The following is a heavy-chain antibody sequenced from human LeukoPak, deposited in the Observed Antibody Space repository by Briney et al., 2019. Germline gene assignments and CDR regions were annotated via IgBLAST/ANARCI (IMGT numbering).Heavy chain of an antibody. CDR3: TRVTAYCYYGMDV. V-gene: IGHV3-15*01. J-gene: IGHJ6*02. Sequence: GGSLRLSCAASGFTFSRAWMSWVRQAPGKGLEWVGRIKSKSDYGTTEYAAPAEGRFIISRDDSKNTLFLQMNSLKTEDTAIYYCTRVTAYCYYGMDVWGQGTTVTVSS. D-gene: IGHD2-21*02. CDR2: IKSKSDYGTT. CDR1: GFTFSRAW.